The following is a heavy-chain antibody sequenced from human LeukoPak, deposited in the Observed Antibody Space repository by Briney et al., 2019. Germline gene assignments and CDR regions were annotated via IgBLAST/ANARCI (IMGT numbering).Heavy chain of an antibody. CDR1: GGSISSYY. Sequence: PSETLSLTCTVSGGSISSYYWSWIRQPPGKGLEWIGYIYYSGSTNYNPSLKSRVTISVDTSKNQFSLKLSSVTAADTAVYYCARLDAGIDKMAYWYFDLWGRGTLVTVSS. CDR3: ARLDAGIDKMAYWYFDL. CDR2: IYYSGST. J-gene: IGHJ2*01. V-gene: IGHV4-59*01. D-gene: IGHD6-13*01.